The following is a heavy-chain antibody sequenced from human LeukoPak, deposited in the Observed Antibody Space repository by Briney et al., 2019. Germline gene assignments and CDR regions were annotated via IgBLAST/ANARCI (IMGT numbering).Heavy chain of an antibody. D-gene: IGHD2-2*01. CDR2: ISSSSSYI. J-gene: IGHJ4*02. Sequence: PGGSLRLSCAASGFTFSSYSMNWVRQAPGKGLEWVSSISSSSSYIYYADSVKGRFTISRDNAKNSLYLQMNSLRAEDTAVYYCARASRARYCSSTSCYGMWGQGTLVIVSS. CDR3: ARASRARYCSSTSCYGM. V-gene: IGHV3-21*01. CDR1: GFTFSSYS.